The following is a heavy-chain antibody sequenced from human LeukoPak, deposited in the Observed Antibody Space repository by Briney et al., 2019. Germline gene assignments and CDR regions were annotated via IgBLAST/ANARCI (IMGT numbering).Heavy chain of an antibody. Sequence: PGGSLRLSCAASGFTFSSYSMNWVRQSPGKRLEWVANIKPDEGEKYYVDSVKGRFTVSRDNAKNSLYLQMNSLRAEDTAVYYCVRYYTRQSWYFDLWGRGTLVTVSS. D-gene: IGHD3-10*01. V-gene: IGHV3-7*01. J-gene: IGHJ2*01. CDR3: VRYYTRQSWYFDL. CDR1: GFTFSSYS. CDR2: IKPDEGEK.